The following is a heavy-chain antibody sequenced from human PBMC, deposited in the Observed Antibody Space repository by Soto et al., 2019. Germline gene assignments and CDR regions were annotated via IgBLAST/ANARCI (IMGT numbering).Heavy chain of an antibody. CDR3: ARDHISPGWFDP. Sequence: ETLSLTCSVSGGSISSYYWSWIRQPPGKGLEWIGYIYYIGSTNYNPSLKSRVTISVDTSKNQFSLKLSSVTAADTAVYYCARDHISPGWFDPWGQGTLVTVSS. V-gene: IGHV4-59*01. D-gene: IGHD2-21*01. J-gene: IGHJ5*02. CDR1: GGSISSYY. CDR2: IYYIGST.